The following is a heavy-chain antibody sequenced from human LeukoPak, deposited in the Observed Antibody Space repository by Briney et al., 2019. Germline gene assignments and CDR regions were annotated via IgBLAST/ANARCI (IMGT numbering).Heavy chain of an antibody. Sequence: ASVKVSCKASGYTFTSYYMHWVRQAPGQGLEWMGIINPSGGSTSYAQKFQGRVTMTRDMSTSTVYMELSSLRSEDTAVYYCAREGSGIAAAGSYFQHWGQGTLVTVSS. CDR2: INPSGGST. CDR3: AREGSGIAAAGSYFQH. J-gene: IGHJ1*01. V-gene: IGHV1-46*01. CDR1: GYTFTSYY. D-gene: IGHD6-13*01.